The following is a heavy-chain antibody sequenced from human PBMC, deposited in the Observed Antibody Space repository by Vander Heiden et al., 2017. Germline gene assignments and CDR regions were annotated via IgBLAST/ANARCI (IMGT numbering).Heavy chain of an antibody. CDR2: IYPGDSDT. V-gene: IGHV5-51*01. J-gene: IGHJ5*02. CDR3: ARHRGYCSGGSCLGWFDP. D-gene: IGHD2-15*01. Sequence: GWARQMRGKGLEWMGIIYPGDSDTRYSPSFQGQVTISADKSISTAYLQWSSLKASDTAMYYCARHRGYCSGGSCLGWFDPWGQGTLVTVSS.